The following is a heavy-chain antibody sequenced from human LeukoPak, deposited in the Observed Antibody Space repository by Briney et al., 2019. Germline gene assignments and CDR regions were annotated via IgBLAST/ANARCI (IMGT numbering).Heavy chain of an antibody. CDR1: GGSISSYY. D-gene: IGHD3-3*01. CDR3: ARAPYFDFWTGYYFDY. Sequence: SETLSLTCTVSGGSISSYYWCWIRQPPGKGLEWMVFILFSVPTNHKPSLNSRVTIPVHTSKNQFSLKLESVTAADTAVYYCARAPYFDFWTGYYFDYWGQGTLVTVSS. CDR2: ILFSVPT. V-gene: IGHV4-59*01. J-gene: IGHJ4*02.